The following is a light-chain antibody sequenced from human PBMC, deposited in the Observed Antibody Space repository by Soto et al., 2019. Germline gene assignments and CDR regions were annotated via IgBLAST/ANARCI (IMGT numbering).Light chain of an antibody. J-gene: IGLJ2*01. V-gene: IGLV2-14*03. CDR3: SSYTSSSTVI. Sequence: QSALTQPASVSGSPGQSITISCTGTSSDVGGYNFVSWYQQHPGKAPKFIIYDVRNRPSGVFNRFSGSRSVNTASLTISGLQAEDEADYYCSSYTSSSTVIFGGGTKLTVL. CDR2: DVR. CDR1: SSDVGGYNF.